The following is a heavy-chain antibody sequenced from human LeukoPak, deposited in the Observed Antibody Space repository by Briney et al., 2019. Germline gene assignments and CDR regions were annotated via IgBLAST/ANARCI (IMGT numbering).Heavy chain of an antibody. V-gene: IGHV1-2*02. D-gene: IGHD1-26*01. CDR1: GYTFTGYY. CDR3: ARVGRELRAYGY. Sequence: GASVKVSCKASGYTFTGYYMNWVRQAPGQGLEWMGWINPNSGGTNYAEKLQGRVTMTRDTSISTAYMELSRLRSDDTAVYYCARVGRELRAYGYWGQGTLVTVSS. J-gene: IGHJ4*02. CDR2: INPNSGGT.